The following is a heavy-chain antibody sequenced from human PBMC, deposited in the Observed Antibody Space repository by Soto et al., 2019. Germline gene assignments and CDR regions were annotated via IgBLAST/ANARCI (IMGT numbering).Heavy chain of an antibody. CDR2: IFYSGLT. Sequence: LLCIGYIFYSGLTYYTPSLKSRVTISVDTSKNQFSLKLSSVTAADTAVYYCARLILYIAVAGMGAFDIWGQGTMVTVS. D-gene: IGHD6-19*01. V-gene: IGHV4-59*08. CDR3: ARLILYIAVAGMGAFDI. J-gene: IGHJ3*02.